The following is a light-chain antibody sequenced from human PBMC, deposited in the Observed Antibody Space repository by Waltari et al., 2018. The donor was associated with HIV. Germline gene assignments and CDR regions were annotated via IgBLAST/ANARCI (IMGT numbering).Light chain of an antibody. J-gene: IGKJ5*01. CDR1: QIVSNF. Sequence: EIVLTQSPDTLSLSPWQRATLSCLSSQIVSNFLAWYQQKPGQAPRLLVYYASNRATGIPARFSGSGSGTDFTLTISRLEAEDFAVYYCQQRSSWPPSITFGQGTRLEIK. CDR3: QQRSSWPPSIT. V-gene: IGKV3-11*01. CDR2: YAS.